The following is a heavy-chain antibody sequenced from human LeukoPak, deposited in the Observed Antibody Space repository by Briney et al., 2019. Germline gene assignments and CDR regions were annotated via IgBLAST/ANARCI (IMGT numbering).Heavy chain of an antibody. Sequence: GGSLRLSCAASGFTFSSYWMHWVRQAPGKGLVWVSRINSDGSSTSYADSVKGRFTISRDNAKNTLYLQMNSLRAEDTAVYYCARGPPKPPTECLLPSDYYYYYMDVWGKGTTVTVSS. J-gene: IGHJ6*03. CDR1: GFTFSSYW. D-gene: IGHD3-3*01. CDR3: ARGPPKPPTECLLPSDYYYYYMDV. CDR2: INSDGSST. V-gene: IGHV3-74*01.